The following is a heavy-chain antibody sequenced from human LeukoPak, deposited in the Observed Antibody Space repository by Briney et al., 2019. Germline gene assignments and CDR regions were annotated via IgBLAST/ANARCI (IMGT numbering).Heavy chain of an antibody. CDR1: GITFSRYA. CDR2: ISGGGVST. Sequence: PGGSLRLFCAASGITFSRYAMIWVREAPGKGLEWGTAISGGGVSTYYADSVKGRFTMSRDNSKNTLYLQMNSLIGEDTAVYYCARRGSSWYFDYWGQGTLVTVSS. D-gene: IGHD6-13*01. CDR3: ARRGSSWYFDY. V-gene: IGHV3-23*01. J-gene: IGHJ4*02.